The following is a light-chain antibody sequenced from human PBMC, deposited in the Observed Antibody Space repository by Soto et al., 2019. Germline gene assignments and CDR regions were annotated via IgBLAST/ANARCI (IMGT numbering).Light chain of an antibody. CDR3: CSYAGNFTVV. Sequence: QSALTQPRSVSGSPGQSVTISCTGTSSDVDGYNSVSWYLQHPGKAPKLIIYDVTKRPSGVPDRFSGSKSGNTASLTISGLQAAVEADYYCCSYAGNFTVVFGGGTKLTVL. V-gene: IGLV2-11*01. CDR2: DVT. CDR1: SSDVDGYNS. J-gene: IGLJ2*01.